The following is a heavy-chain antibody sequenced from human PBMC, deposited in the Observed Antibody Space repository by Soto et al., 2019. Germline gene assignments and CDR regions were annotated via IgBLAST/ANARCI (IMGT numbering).Heavy chain of an antibody. V-gene: IGHV1-69*13. CDR1: GGTFSSYA. J-gene: IGHJ4*02. Sequence: SVKVSCKASGGTFSSYAISWVRQAPGQGLEWMGGIIPIFGTANYAQKFQGRVKTTADESTSTAYMELSSLRSEDTAVYYFARELDPYYYDRSGYDPLFDYWGQGTLVTVSS. D-gene: IGHD3-22*01. CDR3: ARELDPYYYDRSGYDPLFDY. CDR2: IIPIFGTA.